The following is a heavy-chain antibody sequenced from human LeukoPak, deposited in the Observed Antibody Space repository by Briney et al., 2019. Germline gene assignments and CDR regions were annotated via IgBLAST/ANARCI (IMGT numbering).Heavy chain of an antibody. CDR2: IYYNGIT. CDR3: ARDKRYQVASGYYYYGMDV. D-gene: IGHD3-9*01. CDR1: GGSISSGGYY. Sequence: SQTLSLTCTVSGGSISSGGYYWSWIRQHPVKGLEWIGYIYYNGITYYNPSLKSRVTMSVDTSQNQFSLRLSSVTAADTAVYYCARDKRYQVASGYYYYGMDVWGQGTTVTVSS. J-gene: IGHJ6*02. V-gene: IGHV4-31*03.